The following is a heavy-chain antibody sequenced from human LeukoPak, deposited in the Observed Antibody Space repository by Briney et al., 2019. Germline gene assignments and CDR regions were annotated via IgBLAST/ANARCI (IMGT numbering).Heavy chain of an antibody. V-gene: IGHV3-30*02. CDR3: AKGGCSSTSCYPELDY. CDR1: GFTFSSYG. J-gene: IGHJ4*02. Sequence: GGSLRLSCAASGFTFSSYGMHWVRQAPGKGLEWVAFIRYDGSNKYYADSVKGRFTISRDNSKNTLYLQMNSLRAEDTTVYYCAKGGCSSTSCYPELDYWGQGTLVTVSS. D-gene: IGHD2-2*01. CDR2: IRYDGSNK.